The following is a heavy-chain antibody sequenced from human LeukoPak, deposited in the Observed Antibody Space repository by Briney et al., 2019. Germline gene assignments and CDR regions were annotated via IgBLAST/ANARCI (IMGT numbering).Heavy chain of an antibody. V-gene: IGHV4-34*01. CDR3: ARQTGSGLFILP. CDR1: GGSFRGYY. CDR2: INHSGSS. D-gene: IGHD3/OR15-3a*01. J-gene: IGHJ4*02. Sequence: PSETLSLTCAVYGGSFRGYYWSWIRQPPGKGLEWIGEINHSGSSNYNPSLKSRVTISLDTSKNQFSLNLSPVTAADTAVYYCARQTGSGLFILPGGQGTLVTVSS.